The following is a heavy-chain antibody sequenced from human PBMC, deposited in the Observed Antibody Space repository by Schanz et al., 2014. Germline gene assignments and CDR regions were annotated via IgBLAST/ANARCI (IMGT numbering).Heavy chain of an antibody. D-gene: IGHD3-16*01. V-gene: IGHV1-69*02. Sequence: QVQLVQSGAEVKKPGSSVKVSCTASGDTFSSFPISWVRQAPGQGLEWMGRINPIVDITNYAQKFLGRVSITAEKSTSTAYMELKSLRSADTAVYYCATIGVNDYWRFGLDLWGQGTTVTVSS. CDR3: ATIGVNDYWRFGLDL. CDR2: INPIVDIT. J-gene: IGHJ6*02. CDR1: GDTFSSFP.